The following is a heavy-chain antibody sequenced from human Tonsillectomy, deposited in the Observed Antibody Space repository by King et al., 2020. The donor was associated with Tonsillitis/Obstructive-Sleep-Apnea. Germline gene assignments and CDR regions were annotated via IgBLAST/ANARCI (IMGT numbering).Heavy chain of an antibody. CDR2: IYYSGST. CDR1: GGSISSYY. Sequence: VQLQESGPGLVKPSETLSLTCTVSGGSISSYYWSWIRQPPGKGLEWIGYIYYSGSTNYNPSLKSRVTISVDTSKNQFSRKLSSVTAADTAVYYCARGFVGFLAEDWFDPWGQGTLVTVSS. V-gene: IGHV4-59*01. CDR3: ARGFVGFLAEDWFDP. D-gene: IGHD3-16*01. J-gene: IGHJ5*02.